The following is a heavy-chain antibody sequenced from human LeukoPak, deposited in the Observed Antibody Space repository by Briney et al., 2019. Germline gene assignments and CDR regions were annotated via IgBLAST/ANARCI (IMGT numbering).Heavy chain of an antibody. D-gene: IGHD3-10*01. V-gene: IGHV3-48*04. CDR1: GFTFSSYG. CDR2: ISSSGSTK. CDR3: AREWFQIHAFDS. Sequence: GRSLRLSCAASGFTFSSYGMHWVRQAPGKGLEWVSYISSSGSTKYYADSVKGRFTISRDNAKNSLYLQLNSLRAEDTALYYCAREWFQIHAFDSWGQGTLVTVSS. J-gene: IGHJ4*02.